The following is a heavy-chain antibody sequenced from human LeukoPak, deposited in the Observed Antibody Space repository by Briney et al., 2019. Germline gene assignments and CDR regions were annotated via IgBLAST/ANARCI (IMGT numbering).Heavy chain of an antibody. V-gene: IGHV4-39*07. CDR2: IYYSGST. CDR3: ARELLHCSSTSCYTDFYYYYMDV. D-gene: IGHD2-2*02. CDR1: GGSISSSSYY. J-gene: IGHJ6*03. Sequence: PSETLSLTCTVSGGSISSSSYYWGWIRQPPGKGLEWIGSIYYSGSTYYNPSLKSRVTISVDTSKNQFSLKLSSVTAADTAVYYCARELLHCSSTSCYTDFYYYYMDVWGKGTTVTVSS.